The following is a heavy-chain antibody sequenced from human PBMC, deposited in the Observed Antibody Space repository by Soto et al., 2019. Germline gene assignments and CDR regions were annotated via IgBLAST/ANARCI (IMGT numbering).Heavy chain of an antibody. CDR2: INPSGGST. CDR3: AREKRGYSYGGEFYFDY. V-gene: IGHV1-46*01. J-gene: IGHJ4*02. Sequence: ASVKVSCKASGYTFTSYYMHWVRQAPGQGLEWMGIINPSGGSTSYAQKFQGRVTMTRDTSTSTVYMALSSLRSEDTAVYYCAREKRGYSYGGEFYFDYWGQGTLVTVSS. CDR1: GYTFTSYY. D-gene: IGHD5-18*01.